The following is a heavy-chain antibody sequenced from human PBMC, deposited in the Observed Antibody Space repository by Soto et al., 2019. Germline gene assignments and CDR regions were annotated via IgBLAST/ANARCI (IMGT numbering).Heavy chain of an antibody. Sequence: PSETLSLTCAVYGGSFSGYYWSWIRQPPGKGLEWIGEINHSGSTNYNPSLKSRVTISVDTSKNQFSLKLSSVTAADTAVYYCARSRYYYDSSGYYIPFDYWGQGTLVTVSS. CDR1: GGSFSGYY. V-gene: IGHV4-34*01. CDR3: ARSRYYYDSSGYYIPFDY. D-gene: IGHD3-22*01. CDR2: INHSGST. J-gene: IGHJ4*02.